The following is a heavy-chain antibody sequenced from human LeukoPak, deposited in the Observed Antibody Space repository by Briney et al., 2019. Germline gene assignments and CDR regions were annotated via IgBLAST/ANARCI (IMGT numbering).Heavy chain of an antibody. J-gene: IGHJ6*03. Sequence: ASVKVSCKASGGTFSSYAISWVRQAPGQGLEWMGGIIPIFGTTNYAQKFQGRVTITADRSTNTAYMELSSLRSDDTAVYYCAREPYYSDYARGYYYYYMDVWGKGSTVTVSS. D-gene: IGHD4-11*01. CDR2: IIPIFGTT. CDR3: AREPYYSDYARGYYYYYMDV. V-gene: IGHV1-69*06. CDR1: GGTFSSYA.